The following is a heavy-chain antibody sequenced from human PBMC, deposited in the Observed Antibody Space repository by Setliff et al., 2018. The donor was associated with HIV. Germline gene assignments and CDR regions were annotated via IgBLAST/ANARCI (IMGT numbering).Heavy chain of an antibody. CDR3: ATWTRAETSENFQN. CDR1: GFTFRSYS. J-gene: IGHJ1*01. V-gene: IGHV5-51*01. D-gene: IGHD4-17*01. CDR2: IYPGDSDT. Sequence: GESLKISCAASGFTFRSYSMNWVRQMPGKGLEWIGVIYPGDSDTRYSPSFQGQVTISADKSITTAYVQWSSLKASDTAMYYCATWTRAETSENFQNWGQGTLVTVSS.